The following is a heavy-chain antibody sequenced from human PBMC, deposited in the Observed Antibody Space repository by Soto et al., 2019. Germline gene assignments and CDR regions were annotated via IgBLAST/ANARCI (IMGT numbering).Heavy chain of an antibody. CDR3: ARTIEYSSSSVAFDI. CDR2: IIPILGIA. Sequence: ASVKVSCKASGGTFSSYTISWVRQAPGQGLEWMGRIIPILGIANYAQKFQGRVTITADKSTSTAYMELSSLRSEDTAVYYCARTIEYSSSSVAFDIWGQGTMVTVSS. V-gene: IGHV1-69*02. CDR1: GGTFSSYT. J-gene: IGHJ3*02. D-gene: IGHD6-6*01.